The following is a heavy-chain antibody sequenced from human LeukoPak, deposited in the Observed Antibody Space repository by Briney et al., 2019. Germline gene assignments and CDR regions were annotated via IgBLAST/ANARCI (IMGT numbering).Heavy chain of an antibody. CDR1: GFTVSSNY. D-gene: IGHD2-15*01. CDR2: IYSGGST. J-gene: IGHJ4*02. CDR3: AKAGAVVVVAAKYFDY. Sequence: PGGSLRLSCAASGFTVSSNYINWVRQAPGKGLEWVSVIYSGGSTYYADSVKGRFTISRDNSKNTLYLQMNSLRAEDTAVYYCAKAGAVVVVAAKYFDYRGQGTLVTVSS. V-gene: IGHV3-53*01.